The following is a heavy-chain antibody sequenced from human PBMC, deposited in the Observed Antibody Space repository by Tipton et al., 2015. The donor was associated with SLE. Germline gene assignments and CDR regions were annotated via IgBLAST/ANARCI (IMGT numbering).Heavy chain of an antibody. Sequence: RSLRLSCAASGFTFSSYSMNWVRQAPGKGLEWVSGISWNSDSIGYGDSVKGRFTISRDNAKNSLYLQMNSLRPEDTALYHCARDGIAHFDYWGQGTLVTVSS. J-gene: IGHJ4*02. CDR1: GFTFSSYS. CDR2: ISWNSDSI. V-gene: IGHV3-9*01. CDR3: ARDGIAHFDY.